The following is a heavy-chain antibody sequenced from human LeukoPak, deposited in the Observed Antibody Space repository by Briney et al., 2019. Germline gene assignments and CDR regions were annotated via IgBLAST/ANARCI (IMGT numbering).Heavy chain of an antibody. J-gene: IGHJ4*02. CDR3: VRRHDYGDYVDY. Sequence: ASVKVSFKSSGYTFTSYGISWVRQAPGQGLEWMGWISAYNGNTNYAQKLQGRVTMTTDTSTSKAYMELRSLRSDDTAVYYCVRRHDYGDYVDYWGQGTLVTVSS. D-gene: IGHD4-17*01. CDR1: GYTFTSYG. CDR2: ISAYNGNT. V-gene: IGHV1-18*01.